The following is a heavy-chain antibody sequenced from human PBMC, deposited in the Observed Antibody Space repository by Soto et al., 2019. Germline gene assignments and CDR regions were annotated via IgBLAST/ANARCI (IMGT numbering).Heavy chain of an antibody. J-gene: IGHJ6*02. D-gene: IGHD3-3*01. CDR2: IIPIFGTA. Sequence: GASVKVSCKASGGTFSSYAISWVRQAPGQGLEWMGGIIPIFGTANYAQKFQGRVTITADESTSTAYMELSSLRSEDTAVYYCASRDSVDFWSGLPDVWGQGTTVTVSS. V-gene: IGHV1-69*13. CDR3: ASRDSVDFWSGLPDV. CDR1: GGTFSSYA.